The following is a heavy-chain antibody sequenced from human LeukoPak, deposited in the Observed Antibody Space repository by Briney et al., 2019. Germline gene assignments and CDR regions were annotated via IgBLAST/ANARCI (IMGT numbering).Heavy chain of an antibody. D-gene: IGHD2-15*01. J-gene: IGHJ4*02. CDR2: IYYSGST. Sequence: SETLSLTCTVSGGSVSSHTYYWGWIRQPPGKGLEWIGSIYYSGSTYYNPSLKSRVTMSVDTSKNQFSLKLSSVTAADTAVYYCARLLRAAQFDYWGQGTLVTVSS. CDR3: ARLLRAAQFDY. CDR1: GGSVSSHTYY. V-gene: IGHV4-39*01.